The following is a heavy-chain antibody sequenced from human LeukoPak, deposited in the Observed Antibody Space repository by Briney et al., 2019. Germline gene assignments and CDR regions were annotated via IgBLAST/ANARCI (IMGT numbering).Heavy chain of an antibody. CDR3: ARDPDYGGTLTGGYYYYYYMDV. CDR1: GFTFSSYA. J-gene: IGHJ6*03. Sequence: PGGPLRLSCAASGFTFSSYAMHWVRQAPGKGLEYVSAISSNGGSTYYANSVKGRFTISRDNSKNTLYLQMGSLRAEDMAVYYCARDPDYGGTLTGGYYYYYYMDVWGKGTTVTVSS. V-gene: IGHV3-64*01. D-gene: IGHD4-23*01. CDR2: ISSNGGST.